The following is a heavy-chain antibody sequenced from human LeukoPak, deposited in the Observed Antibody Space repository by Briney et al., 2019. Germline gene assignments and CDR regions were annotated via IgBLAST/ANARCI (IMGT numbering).Heavy chain of an antibody. CDR2: ISSSGSTI. D-gene: IGHD3-10*01. J-gene: IGHJ4*02. V-gene: IGHV3-48*03. Sequence: GGSLRLSCAASGFTFSSYEMNWVRQAPGKGLEWVSYISSSGSTIYYADSVKGRFTISRDNAKNSLYLQMNSLRAEDTAVYYCAMYYYGSRTTLDYWGQGTLVTVSS. CDR1: GFTFSSYE. CDR3: AMYYYGSRTTLDY.